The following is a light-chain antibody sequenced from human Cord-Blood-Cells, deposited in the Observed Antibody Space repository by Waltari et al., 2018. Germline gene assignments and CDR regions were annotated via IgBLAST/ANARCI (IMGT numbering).Light chain of an antibody. J-gene: IGKJ2*01. CDR3: QQSYSTHT. V-gene: IGKV1-39*01. Sequence: DIQMTQSPSSLSASVGDRVTITCRASQSISSYLNWYQQKPGKAPKLLIYAASSLQSGVPSRFSGSGSETDFTLTISSLQPEDVATYYCQQSYSTHTFGQGTKLEIK. CDR1: QSISSY. CDR2: AAS.